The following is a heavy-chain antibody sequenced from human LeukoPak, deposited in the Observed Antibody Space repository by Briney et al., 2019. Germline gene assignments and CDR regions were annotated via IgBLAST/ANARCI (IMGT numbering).Heavy chain of an antibody. CDR2: IYSGGST. Sequence: GGSLRLSCAASGFTVSSNYMSWVRQAPGKGLEWVSDIYSGGSTYYADSVKGRFTISRHNSKNTLYLQMNSLRAEDTAVYYCARGSMGSSWYNKDYYYYYGMDVWGQGTTVTVSS. D-gene: IGHD6-13*01. J-gene: IGHJ6*02. CDR1: GFTVSSNY. V-gene: IGHV3-53*04. CDR3: ARGSMGSSWYNKDYYYYYGMDV.